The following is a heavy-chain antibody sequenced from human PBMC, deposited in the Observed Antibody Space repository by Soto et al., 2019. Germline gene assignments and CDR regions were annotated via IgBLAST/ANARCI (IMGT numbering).Heavy chain of an antibody. Sequence: GGSLRLSCAASGFPFSSYAMHWVRQAPGKGLEWVAVISYDGSNKYYADSVKGRFTISRDNSKNTQYLQMNSLRAEDTAVYYCARANPAPRGYSYGGYGMDVWGQGTTVTVSS. CDR2: ISYDGSNK. CDR3: ARANPAPRGYSYGGYGMDV. CDR1: GFPFSSYA. J-gene: IGHJ6*02. D-gene: IGHD5-18*01. V-gene: IGHV3-30-3*01.